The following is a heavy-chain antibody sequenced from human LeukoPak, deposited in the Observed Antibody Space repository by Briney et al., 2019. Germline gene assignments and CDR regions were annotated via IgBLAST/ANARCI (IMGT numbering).Heavy chain of an antibody. Sequence: GGSLRLSCAASGFTFSSYAMHWVRQAPGKGPEWVSYVSSASSHVYYADSVRGRFIISRDNAKNSLYLQMNSLRAEDTAVYYCARDLMRFLEWVNWGQGTLVTVSS. V-gene: IGHV3-21*01. CDR1: GFTFSSYA. D-gene: IGHD3-3*01. CDR2: VSSASSHV. J-gene: IGHJ4*02. CDR3: ARDLMRFLEWVN.